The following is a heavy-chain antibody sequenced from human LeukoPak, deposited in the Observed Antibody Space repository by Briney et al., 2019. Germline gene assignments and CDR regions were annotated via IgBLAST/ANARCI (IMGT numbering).Heavy chain of an antibody. CDR1: GGSITSGVYY. J-gene: IGHJ4*02. CDR2: IYYSGTT. D-gene: IGHD7-27*01. Sequence: SQTLSLTCTVSGGSITSGVYYWRWIRQLPGKGLEWIGYIYYSGTTSYNPSLESRLTISLDTSENQFSLKLSSVTAADTAVYYCARGSTGDKSNNWGQGTLVTVSS. CDR3: ARGSTGDKSNN. V-gene: IGHV4-31*03.